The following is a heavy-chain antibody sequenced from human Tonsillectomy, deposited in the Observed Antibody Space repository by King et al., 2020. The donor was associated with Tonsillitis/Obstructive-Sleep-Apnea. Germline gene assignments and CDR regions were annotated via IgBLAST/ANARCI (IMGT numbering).Heavy chain of an antibody. J-gene: IGHJ4*02. CDR3: ARDSSYYGSGSYLYYYFDH. Sequence: QLVQSGAEVKKPGSSVKVSCKDSGGTFSSYAFSWVRQAPGQGLEWMGRIIPIFDIANYEQKFQGRVTITADKSTSTAYMELSSLRYEDTAVYYCARDSSYYGSGSYLYYYFDHWGQGTLVTVSS. D-gene: IGHD3-10*01. V-gene: IGHV1-69*04. CDR2: IIPIFDIA. CDR1: GGTFSSYA.